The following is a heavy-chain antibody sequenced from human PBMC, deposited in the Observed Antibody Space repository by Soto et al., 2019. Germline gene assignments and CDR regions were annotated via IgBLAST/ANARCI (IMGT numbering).Heavy chain of an antibody. CDR2: IVVGSGNT. Sequence: QMQLVQSGPEVKKPGTSVKVSCKASGFTFTSSAVQWVRQARGQRLEWIGWIVVGSGNTNYAQKFQERVTITRDMSTSTAYMELSSLRSEDTAVYYCAADENMITFGGVIVDAFDIWGQGTMVTVSS. J-gene: IGHJ3*02. D-gene: IGHD3-16*02. V-gene: IGHV1-58*01. CDR1: GFTFTSSA. CDR3: AADENMITFGGVIVDAFDI.